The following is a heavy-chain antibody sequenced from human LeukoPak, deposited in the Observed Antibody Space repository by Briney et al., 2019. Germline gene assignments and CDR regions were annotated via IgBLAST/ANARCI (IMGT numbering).Heavy chain of an antibody. CDR3: ATAIAAAGTSYYYYYMDV. Sequence: GESLKISCKGSGYSFTSYWIGWVRQMPGKGLEWMGIIYPGDSDTRYSPSFQGQVTISADKSISTAYLQWSSLKASDTAMYYRATAIAAAGTSYYYYYMDVWGKGTTVTVSS. V-gene: IGHV5-51*01. J-gene: IGHJ6*03. CDR1: GYSFTSYW. D-gene: IGHD6-13*01. CDR2: IYPGDSDT.